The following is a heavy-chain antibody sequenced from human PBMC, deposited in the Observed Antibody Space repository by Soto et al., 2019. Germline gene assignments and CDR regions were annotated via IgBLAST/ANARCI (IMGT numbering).Heavy chain of an antibody. CDR2: IYYSGST. CDR1: GGSISSYY. D-gene: IGHD3-9*01. J-gene: IGHJ1*01. CDR3: ARHRRAKYYDILTGWPEYFQH. Sequence: SETLSLTCTVSGGSISSYYWSWIRQPPGKGLEWIGYIYYSGSTNYNPSLKSRVTISVDTSKNQFSLKLSSVTAADTAVYYCARHRRAKYYDILTGWPEYFQHWGQGTLVTVSS. V-gene: IGHV4-59*08.